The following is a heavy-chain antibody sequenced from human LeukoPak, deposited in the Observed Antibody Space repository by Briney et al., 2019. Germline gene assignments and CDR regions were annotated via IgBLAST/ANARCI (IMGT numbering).Heavy chain of an antibody. J-gene: IGHJ4*02. CDR2: INHSGST. CDR3: VTYYFDSSGPKKNY. Sequence: PSETLSLTCTVSGGSISGYYWSWIRQPPGKGLEWIGEINHSGSTNYNPSLKSRVTISVDTSKKQFSLKLSSVTAADTAVYYCVTYYFDSSGPKKNYWGQGTLVTVSS. D-gene: IGHD3-22*01. V-gene: IGHV4-34*01. CDR1: GGSISGYY.